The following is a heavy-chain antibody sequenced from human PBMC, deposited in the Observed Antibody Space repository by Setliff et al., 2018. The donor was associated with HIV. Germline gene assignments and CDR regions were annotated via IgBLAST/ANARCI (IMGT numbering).Heavy chain of an antibody. V-gene: IGHV1-8*02. CDR3: ARNFGLSPSGKYYYYYGMDI. CDR2: MNPNSGDA. Sequence: GASVKVSCKASGYTFTSYDINWVRQATGQGLEWMGWMNPNSGDAIYAQNFQGRVTMTRDTSINAAYMELRGLRSDDAAVYYCARNFGLSPSGKYYYYYGMDIWGQGTTVTVSS. CDR1: GYTFTSYD. J-gene: IGHJ6*02. D-gene: IGHD3-10*01.